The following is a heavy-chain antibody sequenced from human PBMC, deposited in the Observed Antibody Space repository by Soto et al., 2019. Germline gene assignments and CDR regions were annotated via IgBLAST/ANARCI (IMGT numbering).Heavy chain of an antibody. D-gene: IGHD1-26*01. CDR2: IYWDDDK. CDR1: GFSLSTRGVG. J-gene: IGHJ5*02. Sequence: QITLKESGPTLVKPTQILTLTCSFSGFSLSTRGVGVGWIRQPPGKAPEWVALIYWDDDKRYTSSLQSRVTITKDTSKNQVVLXXXXXXXXXXXXXXXXHQVGATTTWGQGTLVTVSS. V-gene: IGHV2-5*02. CDR3: XHQVGATTT.